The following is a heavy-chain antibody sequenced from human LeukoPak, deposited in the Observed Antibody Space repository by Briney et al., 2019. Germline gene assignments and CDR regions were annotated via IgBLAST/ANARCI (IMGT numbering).Heavy chain of an antibody. CDR3: ARDEGSSRSLDY. CDR2: INHSGST. J-gene: IGHJ4*02. Sequence: SETLSLTCAVYGGSFSGYYWSWIRQPPGKGLEWIGEINHSGSTNYNPSLKSRVTISVDTSKNQFSLKLSSVTAADTAVYYCARDEGSSRSLDYWGQGTLVTVSS. CDR1: GGSFSGYY. V-gene: IGHV4-34*01. D-gene: IGHD6-13*01.